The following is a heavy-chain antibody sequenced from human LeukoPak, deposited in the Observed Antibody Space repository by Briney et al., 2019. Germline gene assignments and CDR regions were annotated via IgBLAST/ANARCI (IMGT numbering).Heavy chain of an antibody. Sequence: SSETLSLTCAVSGGSISSSNWWSWVRQPPGKELEWIGEIYHSGSTNYNPSLKSRVTISVDKSKNQFSLKLSSVTAADTAVYYCAREAAANPSDYGMDVWGQGTTVTVSS. V-gene: IGHV4-4*02. D-gene: IGHD6-13*01. CDR2: IYHSGST. CDR3: AREAAANPSDYGMDV. J-gene: IGHJ6*02. CDR1: GGSISSSNW.